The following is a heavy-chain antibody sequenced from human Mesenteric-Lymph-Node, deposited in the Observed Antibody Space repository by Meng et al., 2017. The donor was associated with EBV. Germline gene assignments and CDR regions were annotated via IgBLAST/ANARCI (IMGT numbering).Heavy chain of an antibody. CDR3: ALDFDSSGYSLYY. CDR1: GGSFNSYA. Sequence: QVQLVQSGAEVKKPXSSVRVSCKASGGSFNSYALSWVRQAPGQGLEWMGGITLFFGSANYAHKFHDRVTISADESTSTAYMELSSLRTEDTALYYCALDFDSSGYSLYYWGQGSLVTVSS. J-gene: IGHJ4*02. D-gene: IGHD3-22*01. V-gene: IGHV1-69*01. CDR2: ITLFFGSA.